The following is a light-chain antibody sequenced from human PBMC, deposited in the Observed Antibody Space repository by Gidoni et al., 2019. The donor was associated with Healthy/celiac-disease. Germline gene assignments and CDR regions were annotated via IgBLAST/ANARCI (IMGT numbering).Light chain of an antibody. CDR3: QAWDSSTVV. CDR1: QLGDKY. J-gene: IGLJ2*01. CDR2: QDS. Sequence: SYELTQPLSVSVSPGQTASITCSGDQLGDKYACWYQQTPGQSPVLVIYQDSKRPSGITERFSGSNSGNIATLTISRTQAMDEADYYCQAWDSSTVVFGGGTKLTVL. V-gene: IGLV3-1*01.